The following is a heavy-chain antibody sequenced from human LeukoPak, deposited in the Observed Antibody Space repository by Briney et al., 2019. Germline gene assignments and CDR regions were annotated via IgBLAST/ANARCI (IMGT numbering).Heavy chain of an antibody. D-gene: IGHD3-22*01. V-gene: IGHV3-23*01. CDR1: GFTFSSYA. CDR3: ANSVTFYYGSSYYFDY. J-gene: IGHJ4*02. CDR2: ISGSGSST. Sequence: PGGSLRLSCAASGFTFSSYAMSWVRQAPGKGLEWVSAISGSGSSTYYADSVKGRFTISRDNSKNTLYLQMNSLRAEDTAVYYCANSVTFYYGSSYYFDYWGQGTLVTVSS.